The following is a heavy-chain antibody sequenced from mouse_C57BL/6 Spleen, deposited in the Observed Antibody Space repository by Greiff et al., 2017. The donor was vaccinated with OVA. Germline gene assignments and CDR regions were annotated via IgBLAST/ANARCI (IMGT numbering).Heavy chain of an antibody. CDR1: GYTFTSYW. J-gene: IGHJ2*01. D-gene: IGHD1-1*01. CDR3: ARIYYDGSSLS. Sequence: QVQLQQPGAELVKPGASVKLSCKASGYTFTSYWMQWVKQRPGQGLEWIGEIDPSDSYTNYNQKFKGKATLTVDTSSSTAYMQLSSLTSEDSAVYYGARIYYDGSSLSWGQGTTLTVSS. CDR2: IDPSDSYT. V-gene: IGHV1-50*01.